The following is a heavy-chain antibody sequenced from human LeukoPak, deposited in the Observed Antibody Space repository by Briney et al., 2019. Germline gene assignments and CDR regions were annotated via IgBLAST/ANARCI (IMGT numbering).Heavy chain of an antibody. V-gene: IGHV4-34*01. J-gene: IGHJ4*02. CDR1: GGSFSGYY. D-gene: IGHD6-19*01. Sequence: SPSETLSLTCAVYGGSFSGYYWSWIRQPPGKGLEWIGEINHSGSTNYNPSLKSRVTISVDTSKNQFSLKLSSVTAADTAVYYCAVAGTPYYFDYWGQGTLVTVSS. CDR2: INHSGST. CDR3: AVAGTPYYFDY.